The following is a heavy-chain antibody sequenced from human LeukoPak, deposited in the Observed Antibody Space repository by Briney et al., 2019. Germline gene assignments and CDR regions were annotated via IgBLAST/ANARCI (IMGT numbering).Heavy chain of an antibody. V-gene: IGHV4-59*01. Sequence: SETLSLTCTVSGGPISTYYWSWIRQPPGKGLEWIGYIYYNGDTNYNPSLKSRVTISVDTSKKQFSLKLRTVTAADTAVYYCARRGGRDGYNLNWFDPWGQGTLVTVSS. J-gene: IGHJ5*02. CDR1: GGPISTYY. CDR3: ARRGGRDGYNLNWFDP. D-gene: IGHD5-24*01. CDR2: IYYNGDT.